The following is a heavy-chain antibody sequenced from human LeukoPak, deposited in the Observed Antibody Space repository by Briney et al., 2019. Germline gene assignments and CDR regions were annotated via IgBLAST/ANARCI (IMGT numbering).Heavy chain of an antibody. CDR1: GFTFSSYE. V-gene: IGHV3-48*03. Sequence: GGSLRLSCAASGFTFSSYEMNWVRQAPGKGLEWVSYISSSGSTIYYADSVKGQFTISRDNAKDSLYLQMNSLRAEDTAVYYCARNYRGGDYWGQGTLVTVSS. CDR3: ARNYRGGDY. CDR2: ISSSGSTI. J-gene: IGHJ4*02. D-gene: IGHD1-7*01.